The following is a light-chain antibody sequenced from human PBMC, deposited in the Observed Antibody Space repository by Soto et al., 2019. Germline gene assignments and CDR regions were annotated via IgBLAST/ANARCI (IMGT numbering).Light chain of an antibody. Sequence: EIVLTQSPGTLSLSPVERATLSCRASQSVSSTYLAWYRQKPGQAPRLLISAASTLQSGVPSRFSGSGSGTDFTLTISSLQPEDFATYYCQQLNSYPWTFGQGTKVDIK. CDR2: AAS. J-gene: IGKJ1*01. V-gene: IGKV3D-20*02. CDR1: QSVSSTY. CDR3: QQLNSYPWT.